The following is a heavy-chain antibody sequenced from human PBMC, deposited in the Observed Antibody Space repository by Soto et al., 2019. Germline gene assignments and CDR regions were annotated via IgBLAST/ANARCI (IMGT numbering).Heavy chain of an antibody. J-gene: IGHJ4*02. Sequence: LRLSCAASGFTFSSYGMHWVRQAPGKGLEWVAVIWYNGSNKYYADSVKGRFTISRDNSKNTLYLQMNSLKTEDTAVYYCTTYDYIWGTYRYRWAYWGQGALVTVSS. CDR2: IWYNGSNK. CDR1: GFTFSSYG. V-gene: IGHV3-33*01. D-gene: IGHD3-16*02. CDR3: TTYDYIWGTYRYRWAY.